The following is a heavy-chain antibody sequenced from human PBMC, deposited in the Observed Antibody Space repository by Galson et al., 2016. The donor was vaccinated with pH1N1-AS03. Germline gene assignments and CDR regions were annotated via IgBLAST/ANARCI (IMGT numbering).Heavy chain of an antibody. J-gene: IGHJ3*01. CDR3: IKEGNRLQSRRSDAFDF. CDR2: ISDNGINT. V-gene: IGHV3-64D*06. Sequence: SCAASGFTFSSYGMHWVRQAPGKGLEYVSGISDNGINTYYADPVKARFTISRDKSKNTVYLQMSSLRTEDTAVYYCIKEGNRLQSRRSDAFDFWGRGTMVTVSS. D-gene: IGHD5-18*01. CDR1: GFTFSSYG.